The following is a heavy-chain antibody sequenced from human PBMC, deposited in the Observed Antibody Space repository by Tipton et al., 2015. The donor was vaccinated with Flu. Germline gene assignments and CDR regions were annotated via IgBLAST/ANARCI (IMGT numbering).Heavy chain of an antibody. Sequence: TLSLTCTVSGGSISSYYWSWIRQPPGKGLEWIGYIYYSGSTNYNPSLKSRVTISVDTSKNQFSLKLSSVTAADTAVYYCARGAERPYYDFWSGYRGEGWFDPWGQGTLVTVSS. CDR1: GGSISSYY. J-gene: IGHJ5*02. CDR3: ARGAERPYYDFWSGYRGEGWFDP. D-gene: IGHD3-3*01. V-gene: IGHV4-59*01. CDR2: IYYSGST.